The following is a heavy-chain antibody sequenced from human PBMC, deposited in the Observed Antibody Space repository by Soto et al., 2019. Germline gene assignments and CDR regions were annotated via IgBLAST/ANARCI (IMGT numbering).Heavy chain of an antibody. V-gene: IGHV5-10-1*01. CDR2: IDPSDSYT. Sequence: PGETLKISSKGSGYRFTSYWITWLRQSPGKGLEWMGRIDPSDSYTNYSPSFQGHVTISADKSISIAYLQWSNLKASDTAIYYCARSILAAGTNWGQGTLVTVSS. CDR1: GYRFTSYW. CDR3: ARSILAAGTN. J-gene: IGHJ4*02. D-gene: IGHD6-13*01.